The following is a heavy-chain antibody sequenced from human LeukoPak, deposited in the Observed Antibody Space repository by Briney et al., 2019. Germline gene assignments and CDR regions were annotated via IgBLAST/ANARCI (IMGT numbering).Heavy chain of an antibody. CDR2: IAYDGSRA. CDR3: TRYNNDHFDY. CDR1: GFTFGGYG. D-gene: IGHD1-14*01. V-gene: IGHV3-33*01. J-gene: IGHJ4*02. Sequence: GRSLRLSCAGSGFTFGGYGMHWFRQTPGTGLEWVAVIAYDGSRAFYADSVKGRFTISRDNSKNTMSVQMDDLRAEDTAVYYCTRYNNDHFDYWGQGTLVTVSS.